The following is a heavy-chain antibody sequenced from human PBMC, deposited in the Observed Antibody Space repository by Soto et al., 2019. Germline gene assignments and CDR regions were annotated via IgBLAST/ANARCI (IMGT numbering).Heavy chain of an antibody. V-gene: IGHV4-39*01. J-gene: IGHJ5*02. Sequence: PSETLSLTCSVSGDSISNSRFYWAWIRQPPGEGLEWIGSIYHTGNAYYNPSLKSRVTISVDTSKNQFSLKLTSVTAADAALYHCARDFFDSSDYTTNWFDPWGQGTLVTVS. D-gene: IGHD3-22*01. CDR3: ARDFFDSSDYTTNWFDP. CDR2: IYHTGNA. CDR1: GDSISNSRFY.